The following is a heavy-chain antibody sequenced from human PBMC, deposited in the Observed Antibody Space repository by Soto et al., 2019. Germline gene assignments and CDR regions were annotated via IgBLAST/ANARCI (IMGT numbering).Heavy chain of an antibody. CDR2: INAGNGDT. V-gene: IGHV1-3*01. D-gene: IGHD5-12*01. CDR1: GITYNTYA. Sequence: QVQLVQSGPEMKKPGASVKLSCKASGITYNTYAIHWVRQAPGQGLEWMGWINAGNGDTRFSQNFQGRVTLTRDTSASTVYMDLDSLKSEDTGVYYCARAISGYVTWGQGTLVTLSS. CDR3: ARAISGYVT. J-gene: IGHJ4*02.